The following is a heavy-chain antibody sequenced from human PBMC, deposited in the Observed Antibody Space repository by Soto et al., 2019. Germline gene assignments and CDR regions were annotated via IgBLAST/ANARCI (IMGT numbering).Heavy chain of an antibody. Sequence: QLQLQESGPGLVKPSETLSLTCTVSGGSISSSSYYWGWIRQPPGKGREWIGSIYYSGSTYYNPSRKSGVTISVDTSKNQFSLKLSSVSAAETAVYYCARDYDSSGDYWGQGTLVTVSS. D-gene: IGHD3-22*01. CDR3: ARDYDSSGDY. V-gene: IGHV4-39*01. J-gene: IGHJ4*02. CDR2: IYYSGST. CDR1: GGSISSSSYY.